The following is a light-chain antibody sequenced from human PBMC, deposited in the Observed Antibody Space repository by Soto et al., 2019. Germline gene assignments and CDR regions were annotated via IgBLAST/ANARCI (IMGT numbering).Light chain of an antibody. CDR2: GAS. V-gene: IGKV3-15*01. CDR1: QSVSSN. J-gene: IGKJ1*01. Sequence: EIVVTQSPATPSVSPRERATPSRRASQSVSSNLAWYQQKPGQAPRLLIYGASTRATGIPARFSGSGSGTEFTLTISSLQSEDFAVYYCQQYNNWPRTFGQGTKV. CDR3: QQYNNWPRT.